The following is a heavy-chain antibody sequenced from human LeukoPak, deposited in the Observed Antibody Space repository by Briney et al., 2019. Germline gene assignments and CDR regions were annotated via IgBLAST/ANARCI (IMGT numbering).Heavy chain of an antibody. D-gene: IGHD3-22*01. CDR1: GGSISGFF. J-gene: IGHJ1*01. V-gene: IGHV4-4*07. Sequence: SETLSLTCTVSGGSISGFFWSWIRQPAGKSLEWVGRIYSTGSTNYSPSLKSRVSMSVDTSKNQFSLKLSSVTAADTAVYYCARGGNYDSSFAEYFQHWGQGTLVTVSS. CDR2: IYSTGST. CDR3: ARGGNYDSSFAEYFQH.